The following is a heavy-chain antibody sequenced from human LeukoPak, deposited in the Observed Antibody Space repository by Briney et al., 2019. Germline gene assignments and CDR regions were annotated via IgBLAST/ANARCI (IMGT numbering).Heavy chain of an antibody. V-gene: IGHV4-39*07. CDR3: ARGERITMIVVVSNWFDP. D-gene: IGHD3-22*01. Sequence: SETLSLTCTVSGGSISSSSYHWGWIRQPPGKGLEWIGSISYSGSTSYNPSLKSRVTILVDTSKNQLSLRLNSVTAADTAVYYCARGERITMIVVVSNWFDPWGQGTLVIVSS. J-gene: IGHJ5*02. CDR1: GGSISSSSYH. CDR2: ISYSGST.